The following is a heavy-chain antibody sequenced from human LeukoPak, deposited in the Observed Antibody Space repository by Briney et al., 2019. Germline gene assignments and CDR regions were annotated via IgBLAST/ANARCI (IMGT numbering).Heavy chain of an antibody. CDR1: GFTFSTYS. J-gene: IGHJ4*02. CDR2: ISYDGSNK. D-gene: IGHD6-19*01. CDR3: AKDEGYSSGALDY. V-gene: IGHV3-30*18. Sequence: GGSLRLSCTASGFTFSTYSMNWVRQAPGKGLEWVAVISYDGSNKYYADSVKGRFTISRDNSKNTLYLQMNSLRAEDSAVYYCAKDEGYSSGALDYWGQGTLVTVSS.